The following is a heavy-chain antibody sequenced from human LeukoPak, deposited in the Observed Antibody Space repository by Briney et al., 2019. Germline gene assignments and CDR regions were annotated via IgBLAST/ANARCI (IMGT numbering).Heavy chain of an antibody. CDR3: ARSYDTNFDY. Sequence: SETLSLTCAASGVSFRSYDRSWIRQPPGKGLEWIGYIYFSGSTSYNPSLKSRVTISVDRSKNQFSLKLSSVAAADTAVYYCARSYDTNFDYWGQGTLVTVSS. J-gene: IGHJ4*02. CDR1: GVSFRSYD. D-gene: IGHD3-3*01. V-gene: IGHV4-59*01. CDR2: IYFSGST.